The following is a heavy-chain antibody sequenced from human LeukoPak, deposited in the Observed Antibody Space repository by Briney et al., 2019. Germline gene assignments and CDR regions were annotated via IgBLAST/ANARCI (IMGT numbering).Heavy chain of an antibody. CDR1: GFTVTNLA. CDR2: IGGDADGT. Sequence: GGSLRLSCAASGFTVTNLAIAWVRQAPGKGLEWVAAIGGDADGTTYPDRVRGRFFLSRDSSKNTLYLQMNVLTVEDTAVYHCVHPTGEGWFYFPYWGQGTPVTVSS. D-gene: IGHD7-27*01. CDR3: VHPTGEGWFYFPY. V-gene: IGHV3-23*01. J-gene: IGHJ4*02.